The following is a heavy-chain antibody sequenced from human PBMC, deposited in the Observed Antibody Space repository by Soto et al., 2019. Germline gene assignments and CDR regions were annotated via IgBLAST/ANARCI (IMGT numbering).Heavy chain of an antibody. D-gene: IGHD2-15*01. V-gene: IGHV1-69*04. Sequence: SVKVSCKASGGTFSSYTISWVRQAPGQGLEWMGRIIPILGIANYAQEFQGRVTITADKSTSTAYMELSSLRSDDTAVYYCARDSHRGYCSGGSCLRDAFDIWGQGTMVTVSS. CDR1: GGTFSSYT. CDR2: IIPILGIA. CDR3: ARDSHRGYCSGGSCLRDAFDI. J-gene: IGHJ3*02.